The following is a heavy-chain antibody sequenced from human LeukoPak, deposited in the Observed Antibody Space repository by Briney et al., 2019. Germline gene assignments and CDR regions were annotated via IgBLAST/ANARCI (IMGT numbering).Heavy chain of an antibody. CDR1: GFTFSRYW. Sequence: GEPLRLSCAASGFTFSRYWIHWVRQAPGKGLEWVSRINPDGSTTTYADSVKGRFTISRDNAKNTVYLQMNSLRAEDTAVYYCARVLSGSWDWFDPWGQGTLVTVSS. CDR2: INPDGSTT. D-gene: IGHD3-22*01. CDR3: ARVLSGSWDWFDP. V-gene: IGHV3-74*01. J-gene: IGHJ5*02.